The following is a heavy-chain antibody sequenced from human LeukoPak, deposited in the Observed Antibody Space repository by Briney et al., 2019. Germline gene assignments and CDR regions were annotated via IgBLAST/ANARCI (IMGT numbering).Heavy chain of an antibody. CDR1: GFTFDDYA. CDR3: ARGDSYGSKTPNYYFDY. Sequence: PGRSLRLSCAASGFTFDDYAMHWVRQAPGKGLEWVSGISWNSGSIGYADSVKGRFTISRDNAKNSLYLQMNSLRAEDTALYYCARGDSYGSKTPNYYFDYWGQGTLVTVSS. V-gene: IGHV3-9*01. D-gene: IGHD5-18*01. J-gene: IGHJ4*02. CDR2: ISWNSGSI.